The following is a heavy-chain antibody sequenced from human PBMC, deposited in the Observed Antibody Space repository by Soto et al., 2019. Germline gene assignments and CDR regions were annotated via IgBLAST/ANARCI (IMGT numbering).Heavy chain of an antibody. Sequence: PGGSLRLSCAASGFTFSRYGMQWVRQAPGKGLEWVAIIWYDGSNKYYADSVKGRFTISRDNSKSTLYLQINSLRAEDTAVYYSARVWGAYYYYYGMDVWGQGTTVTVSS. CDR3: ARVWGAYYYYYGMDV. V-gene: IGHV3-33*01. D-gene: IGHD3-10*01. CDR2: IWYDGSNK. CDR1: GFTFSRYG. J-gene: IGHJ6*02.